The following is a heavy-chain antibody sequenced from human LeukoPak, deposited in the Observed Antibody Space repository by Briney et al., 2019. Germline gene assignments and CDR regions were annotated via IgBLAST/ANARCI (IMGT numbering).Heavy chain of an antibody. CDR1: GFTFSSYG. J-gene: IGHJ4*02. V-gene: IGHV3-30*02. D-gene: IGHD4-17*01. CDR3: AKDLPTYGDYDTPDY. Sequence: SGGSLRLSCAASGFTFSSYGMHWVRQAPGKGLEWVAFIRYDGSNKYYADSVKGRFTISRDNSKNTLYLQMNSLRAEDTAVYYCAKDLPTYGDYDTPDYWGQGTLVTVSS. CDR2: IRYDGSNK.